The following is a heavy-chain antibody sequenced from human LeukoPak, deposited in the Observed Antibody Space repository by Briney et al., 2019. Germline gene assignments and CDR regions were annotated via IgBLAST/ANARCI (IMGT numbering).Heavy chain of an antibody. Sequence: SETLSLTCTVSGDSIRSYYWSWIRQPPGKGLEWIGYIYYSGSANYSPSLKSRVTISLDTSQNQISLNLTSVTAADTAVYYCARSSGSGSRNYYYYPLDVWGQGTTVTVSS. J-gene: IGHJ6*02. D-gene: IGHD3-10*01. CDR1: GDSIRSYY. V-gene: IGHV4-59*01. CDR3: ARSSGSGSRNYYYYPLDV. CDR2: IYYSGSA.